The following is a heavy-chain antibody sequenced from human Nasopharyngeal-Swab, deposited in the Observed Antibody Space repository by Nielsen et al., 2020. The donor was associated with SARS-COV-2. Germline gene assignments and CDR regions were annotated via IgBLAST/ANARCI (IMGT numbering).Heavy chain of an antibody. V-gene: IGHV3-64*02. CDR3: ATERGNWFYFDY. CDR1: GFTFGSYS. Sequence: GGSLRLSCAASGFTFGSYSMHWVRQAPGKGLEYVSAIGSNEAETYYADSVKGRFTISRENSKNILYLQMGTLRPEDTAVYYCATERGNWFYFDYWGHGTLVTVSS. D-gene: IGHD3-9*01. CDR2: IGSNEAET. J-gene: IGHJ4*01.